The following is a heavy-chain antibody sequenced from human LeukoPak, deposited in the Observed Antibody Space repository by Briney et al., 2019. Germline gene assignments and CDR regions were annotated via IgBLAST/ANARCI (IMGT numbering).Heavy chain of an antibody. Sequence: QPGGSLSLSCVASGFTFSNYGMHWVRQAPGKGLEWVAIIWYDGTKTYHAESVKGRFTVARDNSKNTLFLQMNSLRVDDTAVYYCARNTEKTTLDYWGQGTLVTVPS. CDR1: GFTFSNYG. V-gene: IGHV3-33*01. CDR3: ARNTEKTTLDY. J-gene: IGHJ4*02. CDR2: IWYDGTKT. D-gene: IGHD1-1*01.